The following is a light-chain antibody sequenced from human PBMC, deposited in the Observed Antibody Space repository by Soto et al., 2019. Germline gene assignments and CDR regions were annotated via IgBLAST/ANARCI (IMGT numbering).Light chain of an antibody. V-gene: IGKV3-20*01. CDR1: QNVARSN. Sequence: ESVLTQSPGTLSLSPGERATLSCRATQNVARSNLAWYQHRPGQSPRLLISGASTRAADTPDRFSGSGSGAEFTLTISRLEPEDFAVYYCHQYGSSPPYSFGQGTRLEIK. CDR3: HQYGSSPPYS. CDR2: GAS. J-gene: IGKJ2*03.